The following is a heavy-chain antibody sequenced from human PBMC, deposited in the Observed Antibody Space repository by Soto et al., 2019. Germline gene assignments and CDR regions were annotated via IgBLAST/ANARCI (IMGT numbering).Heavy chain of an antibody. Sequence: KASXTLSLTCTVSGGSISSGSYYWGLIRQPPGKGLEWIGSIYYSGSTYYNPSLKSRVTISVDTSKNQFSLKLSSVTAEDTAVYYCARHFWSVARNNWFDPWGQGTLVTVSS. J-gene: IGHJ5*02. CDR2: IYYSGST. CDR3: ARHFWSVARNNWFDP. CDR1: GGSISSGSYY. V-gene: IGHV4-39*01. D-gene: IGHD3-3*01.